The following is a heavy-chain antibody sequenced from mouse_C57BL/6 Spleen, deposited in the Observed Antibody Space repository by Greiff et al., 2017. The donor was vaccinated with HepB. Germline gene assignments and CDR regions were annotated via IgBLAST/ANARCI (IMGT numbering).Heavy chain of an antibody. D-gene: IGHD1-1*01. CDR3: ARDKGNYYGSSYDAMDY. CDR2: INYDGSST. CDR1: GFTFSDYY. V-gene: IGHV5-16*01. J-gene: IGHJ4*01. Sequence: EVKLVESEGGLVQPGSSMKLSCTASGFTFSDYYMAWVRQVPEKGLEWVANINYDGSSTYYLDSLKSRFIISRDNAKNILYLQMSSLKSEDTATYDWARDKGNYYGSSYDAMDYWGQGTSVTVSS.